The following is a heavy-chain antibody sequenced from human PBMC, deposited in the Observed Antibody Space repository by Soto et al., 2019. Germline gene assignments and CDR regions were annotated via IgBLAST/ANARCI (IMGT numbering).Heavy chain of an antibody. Sequence: GASVKVSCKASGYTFTTHGISWVRQAPGQGLEWMGWINTHNGNTNYAQNLQGRVTMTADTSTSTAYMELRSLRSDDTAVYYCTREGSAPYYYYGMDVWGQGTTVTVSS. CDR1: GYTFTTHG. J-gene: IGHJ6*02. V-gene: IGHV1-18*01. D-gene: IGHD3-10*01. CDR3: TREGSAPYYYYGMDV. CDR2: INTHNGNT.